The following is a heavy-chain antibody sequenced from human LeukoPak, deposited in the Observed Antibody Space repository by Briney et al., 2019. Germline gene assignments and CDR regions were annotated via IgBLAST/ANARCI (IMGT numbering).Heavy chain of an antibody. D-gene: IGHD2-2*01. Sequence: PGGSLRLSCAASGFTFSSYWMSWIRQAPGKGLEWVSVIYSGGSTYYADSVKGRFTISRDNSKNTLYLQMNSLRAEDTAVYYCARDTPDCSSTSCPFDYWGQGTLVTVSS. CDR2: IYSGGST. CDR1: GFTFSSYW. CDR3: ARDTPDCSSTSCPFDY. J-gene: IGHJ4*02. V-gene: IGHV3-66*01.